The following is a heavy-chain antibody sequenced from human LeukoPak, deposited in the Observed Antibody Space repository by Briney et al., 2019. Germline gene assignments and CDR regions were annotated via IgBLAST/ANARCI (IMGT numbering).Heavy chain of an antibody. V-gene: IGHV1-2*02. D-gene: IGHD3-10*01. CDR1: GYTFTGYY. CDR3: ARVLTGLVYYSPLDY. CDR2: INPNSGGT. Sequence: GASVKVSCKASGYTFTGYYMHWVRQAPGQGLEWMGWINPNSGGTNYAQKFQGRVTMTRDTSISTAYMELSRLRSDDTAVYYCARVLTGLVYYSPLDYWGQGTLVTVSS. J-gene: IGHJ4*02.